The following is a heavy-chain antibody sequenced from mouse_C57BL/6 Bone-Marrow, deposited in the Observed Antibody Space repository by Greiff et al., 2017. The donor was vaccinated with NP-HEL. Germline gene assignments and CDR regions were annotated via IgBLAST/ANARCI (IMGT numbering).Heavy chain of an antibody. Sequence: QVQLQQSGAELARPGASVKLSCKASGYTFTSYGISWVKQRPGQGLEWIGEIYPRSGNTYYNEKFKGKATLTADKSSSTAYMELRSLTSEDSAVYFCARPIFITTVVAYYYAMDYWGQGTSVTVSS. CDR2: IYPRSGNT. V-gene: IGHV1-81*01. CDR3: ARPIFITTVVAYYYAMDY. J-gene: IGHJ4*01. CDR1: GYTFTSYG. D-gene: IGHD1-1*01.